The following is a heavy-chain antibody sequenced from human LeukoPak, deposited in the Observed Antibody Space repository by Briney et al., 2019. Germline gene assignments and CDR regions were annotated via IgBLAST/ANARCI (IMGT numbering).Heavy chain of an antibody. Sequence: GGSLRLSCADSGFTFSRFWMSWVRQAPGKGLEWVANIKQDGSEKYYVDSVKGRFTISRDNAKNSLYLQMNSLRAEDTAVYYCAREPYFYDTSGYYFYFDPWGQGTLVTVSS. V-gene: IGHV3-7*01. CDR3: AREPYFYDTSGYYFYFDP. CDR1: GFTFSRFW. D-gene: IGHD3-22*01. J-gene: IGHJ5*02. CDR2: IKQDGSEK.